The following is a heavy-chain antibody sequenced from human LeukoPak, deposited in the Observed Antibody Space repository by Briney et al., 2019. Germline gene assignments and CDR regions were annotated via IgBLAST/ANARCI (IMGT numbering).Heavy chain of an antibody. V-gene: IGHV3-21*01. CDR2: ISSSSSYI. CDR3: ARDRRGDYYDSSGTEYYFDY. Sequence: PGGSLRLSCAASGFTFSSYSMNWVRQAPGKGLEWVSSISSSSSYIYYADSVKGRFTISRDNAKNSLYLQMNSLRAEDTAVYYCARDRRGDYYDSSGTEYYFDYWGQGTLVTVSS. J-gene: IGHJ4*02. CDR1: GFTFSSYS. D-gene: IGHD3-22*01.